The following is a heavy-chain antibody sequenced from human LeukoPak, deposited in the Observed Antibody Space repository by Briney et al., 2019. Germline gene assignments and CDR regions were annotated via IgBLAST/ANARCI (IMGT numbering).Heavy chain of an antibody. J-gene: IGHJ4*02. D-gene: IGHD1-26*01. Sequence: GGSLRLSCAASGFTFSSYAMSWVRQAPGKGLEWVSAISGSGGSTYYADSVKGRFIISRDNSKKTLYLQMNSLRAEDRAVYYCAKVASGSYYNWPFDYWGQGTLVTVSS. V-gene: IGHV3-23*01. CDR2: ISGSGGST. CDR1: GFTFSSYA. CDR3: AKVASGSYYNWPFDY.